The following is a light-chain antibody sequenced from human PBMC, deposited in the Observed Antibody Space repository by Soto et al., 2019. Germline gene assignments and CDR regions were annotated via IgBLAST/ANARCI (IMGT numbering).Light chain of an antibody. CDR2: GPS. CDR1: QDISNY. Sequence: DIQMTQSPSSLSASVGDTVTITCRASQDISNYLAWFQQKPGEAPKLLIYGPSTLESGVPSRFSGGKSGTDFTLTISGLQPEAVAIYYCQKYNSLPFTFGPGTKVEIQ. J-gene: IGKJ3*01. CDR3: QKYNSLPFT. V-gene: IGKV1-27*01.